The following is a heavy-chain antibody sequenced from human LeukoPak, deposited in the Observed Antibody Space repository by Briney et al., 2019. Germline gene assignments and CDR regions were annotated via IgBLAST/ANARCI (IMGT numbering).Heavy chain of an antibody. Sequence: GRSVRLSCAASGFTFSSYAMHWVRQAPGKGLEWVAVISYDGSNKYYADSVKGRFTISRDNSKNTLYLQMNSLRAEDTAVYYCARDTVGAKDYWGQGTLVTVSS. CDR2: ISYDGSNK. CDR3: ARDTVGAKDY. V-gene: IGHV3-30-3*01. J-gene: IGHJ4*02. D-gene: IGHD1-26*01. CDR1: GFTFSSYA.